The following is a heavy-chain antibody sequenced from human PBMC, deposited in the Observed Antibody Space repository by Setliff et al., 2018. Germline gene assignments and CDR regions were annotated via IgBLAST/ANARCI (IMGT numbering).Heavy chain of an antibody. CDR2: INYNGGRT. CDR1: GFTFDDYG. V-gene: IGHV3-20*04. J-gene: IGHJ4*02. CDR3: AGDLRPFTSSMGSVY. Sequence: LRLSCAASGFTFDDYGMTWVRQAPGKGLEWVSGINYNGGRTGYGDSVKGRFTISRDNAKNSLYLQMNSLRPEDTALYYCAGDLRPFTSSMGSVYWGQGTLVTVSS. D-gene: IGHD3-16*01.